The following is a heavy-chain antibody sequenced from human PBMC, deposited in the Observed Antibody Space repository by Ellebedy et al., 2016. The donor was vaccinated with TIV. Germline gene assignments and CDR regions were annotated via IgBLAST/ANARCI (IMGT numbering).Heavy chain of an antibody. CDR2: IYPGDSDT. CDR1: GYSFTSYW. CDR3: ARQRGEGLIHGADYYGMDV. J-gene: IGHJ6*02. Sequence: GESLKISCKGSGYSFTSYWIGWVRQMPGKGLEWMGIIYPGDSDTRYSPSFQGQVTISADKSISTAYLQWSSLKASDTAMYYCARQRGEGLIHGADYYGMDVWGQGTTVTVSS. D-gene: IGHD3-10*01. V-gene: IGHV5-51*01.